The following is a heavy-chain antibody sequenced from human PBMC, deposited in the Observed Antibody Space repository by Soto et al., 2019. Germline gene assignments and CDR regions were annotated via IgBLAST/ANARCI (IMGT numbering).Heavy chain of an antibody. CDR2: IWFDGSK. CDR3: ATTGPY. CDR1: GFTFSCYG. J-gene: IGHJ4*02. V-gene: IGHV3-33*01. Sequence: QVQLVESGGGVVQPGRSLRLSCAASGFTFSCYGMHWVRQAPGKGLEWVAVIWFDGSKFYADSVKGRFTISRDNSKNTVSLQMNSLRDEDSAAYYCATTGPYWGQGTLVTVSS.